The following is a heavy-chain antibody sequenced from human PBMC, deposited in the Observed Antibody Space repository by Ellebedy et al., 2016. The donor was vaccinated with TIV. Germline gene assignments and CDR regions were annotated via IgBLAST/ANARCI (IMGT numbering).Heavy chain of an antibody. V-gene: IGHV3-23*01. D-gene: IGHD1-7*01. CDR2: ISGSGGST. Sequence: GESLKISXAASGFTFSSYAMSWVRQAPGKGLEWVSAISGSGGSTYYADSVKGRFTISRDNAKNTLYLQMNSLRAEDTAVYYCARDDNWNYVDFDYWGQGTLVTVSS. CDR1: GFTFSSYA. J-gene: IGHJ4*02. CDR3: ARDDNWNYVDFDY.